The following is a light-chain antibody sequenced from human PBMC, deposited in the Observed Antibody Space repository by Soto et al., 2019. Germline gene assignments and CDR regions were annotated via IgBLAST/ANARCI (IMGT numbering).Light chain of an antibody. J-gene: IGKJ5*01. CDR2: KAS. Sequence: DVQMTQSPSSLSASVGYRFTITCRASQSISSWLAWYQQKPGKAPKLLIYKASSLESGVPSRFRGSGSGTEFTLTISSLQSEDSEVYYCQQYDNWPITFGQGTRLEIK. V-gene: IGKV1-5*03. CDR1: QSISSW. CDR3: QQYDNWPIT.